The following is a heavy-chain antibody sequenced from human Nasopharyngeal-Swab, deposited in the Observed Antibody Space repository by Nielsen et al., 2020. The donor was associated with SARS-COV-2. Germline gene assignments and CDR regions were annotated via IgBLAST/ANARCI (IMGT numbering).Heavy chain of an antibody. V-gene: IGHV3-49*04. CDR3: TRLSSIRYFDWLNWFDP. J-gene: IGHJ5*02. D-gene: IGHD3-9*01. Sequence: GESLKISCTASGFTFGDYAMSWVRQAPGKGLEWVGFIRSKAYGGTTEYAASVKGRFTISRDDSKSIAYLQMNSLKTEDTAVYYCTRLSSIRYFDWLNWFDPWGQGTLVTVSS. CDR2: IRSKAYGGTT. CDR1: GFTFGDYA.